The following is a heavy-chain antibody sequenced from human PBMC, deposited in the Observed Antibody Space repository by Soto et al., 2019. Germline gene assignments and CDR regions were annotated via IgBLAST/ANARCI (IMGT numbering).Heavy chain of an antibody. D-gene: IGHD2-15*01. J-gene: IGHJ5*02. CDR3: AGDKYCSGGSCRKNWFDP. CDR2: IYDDGSA. CDR1: GGSISSSY. V-gene: IGHV4-59*01. Sequence: SETLSLTCTVSGGSISSSYWSWIRQPPGKGLEWLAYIYDDGSANYNPSLKSRATISLDMSKNQFSLKLTSVTAADTAVYYCAGDKYCSGGSCRKNWFDPWGQGTLVTVSS.